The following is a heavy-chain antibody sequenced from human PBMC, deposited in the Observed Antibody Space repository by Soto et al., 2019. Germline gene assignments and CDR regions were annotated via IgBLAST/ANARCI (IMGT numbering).Heavy chain of an antibody. V-gene: IGHV2-26*01. Sequence: ESGPTLVNPTETLTLTCTVSGFSLSNARMGVSWIRQPPGKALEWLAHIFSNDEKSYSTSPKSRLTISKDTSKSQVVLTMTNMDPVDTATYYCARILGVPAAIHNWFDPWGQGTLVTVSS. CDR2: IFSNDEK. CDR3: ARILGVPAAIHNWFDP. CDR1: GFSLSNARMG. D-gene: IGHD2-2*02. J-gene: IGHJ5*02.